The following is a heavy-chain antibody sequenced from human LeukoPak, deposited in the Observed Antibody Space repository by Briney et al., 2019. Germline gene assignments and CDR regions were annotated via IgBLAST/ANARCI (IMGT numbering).Heavy chain of an antibody. J-gene: IGHJ4*02. CDR3: ARVNGVGATDY. Sequence: GASVKVSCKASGGTFSSYAISWVRQAPGQRLEWMGGIIPIFGTANYAQKFQGRVTITTDESTSTAYMELSSLRSEDTAVYYCARVNGVGATDYWGQGTLVTVSS. V-gene: IGHV1-69*05. D-gene: IGHD1-26*01. CDR1: GGTFSSYA. CDR2: IIPIFGTA.